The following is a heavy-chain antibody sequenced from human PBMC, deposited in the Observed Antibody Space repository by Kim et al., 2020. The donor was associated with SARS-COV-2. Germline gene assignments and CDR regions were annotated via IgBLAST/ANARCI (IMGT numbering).Heavy chain of an antibody. CDR2: ISSSSTI. V-gene: IGHV3-48*02. Sequence: GGSLRLSCAASGFTFSSYSMNWVRQAPGKGLEWVSYISSSSTIYYADSVKGRFTISRDNAKNSLYLQMNSLRDEDTAVYYCAREGPGDLDYWGQGTLVTVSS. CDR1: GFTFSSYS. J-gene: IGHJ4*02. CDR3: AREGPGDLDY. D-gene: IGHD3-10*01.